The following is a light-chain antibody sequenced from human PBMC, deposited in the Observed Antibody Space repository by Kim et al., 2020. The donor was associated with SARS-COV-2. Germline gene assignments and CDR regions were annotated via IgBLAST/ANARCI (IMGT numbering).Light chain of an antibody. V-gene: IGKV3-15*01. Sequence: SPGERATHFGRARQSVSSNLAWYQQKPGQAPRLLIYGASTRATGIPARFSGSGSGTDFTLTINSLQSEDFAVYYCQQYNNWPPLTFGGGTKVDIK. J-gene: IGKJ4*01. CDR1: QSVSSN. CDR2: GAS. CDR3: QQYNNWPPLT.